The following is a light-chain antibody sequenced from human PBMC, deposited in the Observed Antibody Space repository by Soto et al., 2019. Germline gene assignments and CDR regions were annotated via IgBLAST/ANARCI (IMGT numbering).Light chain of an antibody. CDR2: GAS. V-gene: IGKV3-20*01. CDR3: QKYGSSPLT. CDR1: QSVSSSY. Sequence: EIVLTQSPGTLSLSPGERATLSCRASQSVSSSYLAWYQQKPGQAPRLLIYGASSMATGIPDRFSGSGSGTDFTLTISRLEPEDFAVYYCQKYGSSPLTFGGGPKVEIK. J-gene: IGKJ4*01.